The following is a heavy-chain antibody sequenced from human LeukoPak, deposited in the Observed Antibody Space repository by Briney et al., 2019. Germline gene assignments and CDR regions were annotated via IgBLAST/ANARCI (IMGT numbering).Heavy chain of an antibody. D-gene: IGHD5-24*01. CDR2: IRSKAHSYAA. V-gene: IGHV3-73*01. Sequence: GGSLRLSCAASGFTFSGSSMHWVRQASGKGLEWVGRIRSKAHSYAAAYAASVKGRFTISRDDSKNTAYLQMNSLKSDDTAVYYCTRPPRNDYNDAFDIWGQGTMVTVSS. J-gene: IGHJ3*02. CDR3: TRPPRNDYNDAFDI. CDR1: GFTFSGSS.